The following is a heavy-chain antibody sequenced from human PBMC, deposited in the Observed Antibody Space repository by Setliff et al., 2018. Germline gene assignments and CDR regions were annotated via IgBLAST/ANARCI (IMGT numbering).Heavy chain of an antibody. Sequence: ASVKVSCKASGYTFTSYGIGWVRQAPGQGLEWMGWISAYNGNTNYAQKFQGRVTMTTDTSTATAYMELRSLRFDDTAMYYCARVTIAVAGYFDFWGQGTLVTVSS. J-gene: IGHJ4*02. CDR3: ARVTIAVAGYFDF. CDR2: ISAYNGNT. D-gene: IGHD6-19*01. V-gene: IGHV1-18*01. CDR1: GYTFTSYG.